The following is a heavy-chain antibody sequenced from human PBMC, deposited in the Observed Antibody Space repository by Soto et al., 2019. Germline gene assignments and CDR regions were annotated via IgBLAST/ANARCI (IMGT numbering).Heavy chain of an antibody. V-gene: IGHV3-23*01. CDR3: AKDSNKYSSSLRGRYFDY. J-gene: IGHJ4*02. CDR2: ISGGGSNT. CDR1: GFPFSSYV. D-gene: IGHD4-4*01. Sequence: EVQLLESGGGLVQRGGSLRLSCAASGFPFSSYVMAWVRQAPGKGLEWVSGISGGGSNTFYADSVKGRFTISRDNSKNTLLLQMNSLGAEDTAVYYGAKDSNKYSSSLRGRYFDYWGQGMGVTVSS.